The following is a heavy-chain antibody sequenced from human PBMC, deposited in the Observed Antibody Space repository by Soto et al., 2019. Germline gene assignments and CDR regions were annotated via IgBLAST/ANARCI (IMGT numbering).Heavy chain of an antibody. Sequence: EVQLLESGGGLVQPGGSLTLSCPASGFTFSSYAMPWVRQAPGKGREWVSFSSATGSGRYYADSVKGRFTISRDNSKNTLYLQMSSLRADDTAVYYCAKDRRAGGNYGFYSDFWGQGALVIVSS. CDR1: GFTFSSYA. CDR3: AKDRRAGGNYGFYSDF. D-gene: IGHD1-7*01. V-gene: IGHV3-23*01. J-gene: IGHJ4*02. CDR2: SSATGSGR.